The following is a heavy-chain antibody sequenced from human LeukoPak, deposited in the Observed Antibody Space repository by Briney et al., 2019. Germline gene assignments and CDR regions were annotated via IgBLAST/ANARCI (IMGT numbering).Heavy chain of an antibody. V-gene: IGHV1-8*02. CDR3: ARELRRDKY. J-gene: IGHJ4*02. D-gene: IGHD1-1*01. CDR1: GGTFSSYA. CDR2: MNPDSGNT. Sequence: ASVKVSCKASGGTFSSYAISWVRQAPGQGLEWMGYMNPDSGNTGYAQNFQGRVTMTVNTSITTAYMELSSLRPEDTAVYYCARELRRDKYWGQGTLVTVSS.